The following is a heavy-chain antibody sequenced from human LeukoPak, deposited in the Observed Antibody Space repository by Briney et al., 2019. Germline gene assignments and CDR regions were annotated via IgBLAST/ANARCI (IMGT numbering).Heavy chain of an antibody. D-gene: IGHD5/OR15-5a*01. J-gene: IGHJ4*02. Sequence: GGSLTLPCAASGFTFSDHYMEWVRQARGRGLEGVGRARNKAKSKTTEYAASVKGRFTISRDESKNSLYLQMNSLKTEGTGVYYCAGQNSVTKGSFDYWGQGTLVTVSS. V-gene: IGHV3-72*01. CDR3: AGQNSVTKGSFDY. CDR1: GFTFSDHY. CDR2: ARNKAKSKTT.